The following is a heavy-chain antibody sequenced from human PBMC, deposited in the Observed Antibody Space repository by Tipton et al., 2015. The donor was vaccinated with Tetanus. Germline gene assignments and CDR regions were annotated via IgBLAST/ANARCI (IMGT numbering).Heavy chain of an antibody. D-gene: IGHD3-22*01. CDR2: MSYDGSDK. V-gene: IGHV3-30*03. Sequence: SLRLSCVASGFTFSSYGMHWVRQAPGKGLEWLAVMSYDGSDKYYADSVKGRFTISRDISKNTLYLQMKSLRLEDTAVYFCGRRDSSGSLIDYWGQGPLVPFPS. CDR3: GRRDSSGSLIDY. CDR1: GFTFSSYG. J-gene: IGHJ4*02.